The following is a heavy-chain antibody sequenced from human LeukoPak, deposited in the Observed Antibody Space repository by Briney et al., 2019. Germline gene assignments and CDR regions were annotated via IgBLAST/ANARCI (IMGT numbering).Heavy chain of an antibody. V-gene: IGHV3-7*01. D-gene: IGHD6-13*01. J-gene: IGHJ6*03. CDR1: GFTFSSYW. Sequence: PGGSLRLSCAASGFTFSSYWMSWVRQAPGKGLEWVANIKQDGSEKYYVDSVKGRFTISRDNAKNSLYQQMNSLRAEDTAVYYCARSSWDHYYYYYMDVWGKGATVTISS. CDR2: IKQDGSEK. CDR3: ARSSWDHYYYYYMDV.